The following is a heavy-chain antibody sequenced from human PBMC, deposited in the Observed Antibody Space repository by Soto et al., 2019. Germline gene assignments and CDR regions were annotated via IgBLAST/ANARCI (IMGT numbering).Heavy chain of an antibody. CDR3: ARLLSGFPPTNPLDY. V-gene: IGHV4-31*03. J-gene: IGHJ4*02. Sequence: PSETLSLASTVSGGSITRGAYYWSRLRQHPWKGLEWIGHTYYSRITYYNPSPKTRVTISEDTSKNPFTLTLSPLTAAHTAVYYCARLLSGFPPTNPLDYWGQGTLVTVSS. D-gene: IGHD3-22*01. CDR1: GGSITRGAYY. CDR2: TYYSRIT.